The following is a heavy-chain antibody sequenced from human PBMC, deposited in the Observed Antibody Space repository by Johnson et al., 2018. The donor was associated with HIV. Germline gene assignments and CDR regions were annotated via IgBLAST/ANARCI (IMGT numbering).Heavy chain of an antibody. CDR1: GFTFSSYW. CDR2: INSDGSST. Sequence: VQLVESGGGLVRPGGSLRLSCAASGFTFSSYWMHWVRQAPGKGLVWVSRINSDGSSTSYADSVKGRFTIPRDNAKNTLYLQMNSLRAEDTAVYYCARKVVVVAAAAGDAFDIWGQGTMVTVSS. V-gene: IGHV3-74*02. J-gene: IGHJ3*02. D-gene: IGHD2-15*01. CDR3: ARKVVVVAAAAGDAFDI.